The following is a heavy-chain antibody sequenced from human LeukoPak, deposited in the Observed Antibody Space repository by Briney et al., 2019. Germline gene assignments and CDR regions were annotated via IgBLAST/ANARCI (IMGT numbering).Heavy chain of an antibody. J-gene: IGHJ5*02. CDR2: IYYSGST. D-gene: IGHD5-12*01. CDR1: GGSISSYY. V-gene: IGHV4-59*06. CDR3: ARGGGDLVATIVNWFDP. Sequence: SETLSLTCTVSGGSISSYYWSWIRQHPGKGLEWIGYIYYSGSTYYNPSLKSRVTISVDTSKNQFSLKLSSVTAADTAVYYCARGGGDLVATIVNWFDPWGQGTLVTVSS.